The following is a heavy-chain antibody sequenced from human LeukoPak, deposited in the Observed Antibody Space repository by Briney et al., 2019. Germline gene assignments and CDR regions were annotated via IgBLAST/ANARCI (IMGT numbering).Heavy chain of an antibody. D-gene: IGHD3-22*01. V-gene: IGHV1-18*01. CDR1: GYTFTSYV. Sequence: ASVKVSCKASGYTFTSYVISWVRQAPGQGLEWMGWISAYNGNTNYAQKLQGRVTMTTDTSTSTAYMELRSLRSDDTAVYYCARAKTYYYDSSGYESAEYFQHWGQGTLVTVSS. CDR3: ARAKTYYYDSSGYESAEYFQH. CDR2: ISAYNGNT. J-gene: IGHJ1*01.